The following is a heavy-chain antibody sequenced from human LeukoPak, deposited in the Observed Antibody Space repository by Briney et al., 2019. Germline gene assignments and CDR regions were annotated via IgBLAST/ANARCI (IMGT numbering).Heavy chain of an antibody. Sequence: GESRKISCKGSGYSFTTYWIGWVRQVPGKGLEWMGIIYLGDSDTRYNPSFQGQVTISVDKSISTAYLQWSSLKASDTAMYFCARPFGEAVETTLGGVDYWGQGTLVTVSS. CDR3: ARPFGEAVETTLGGVDY. CDR1: GYSFTTYW. V-gene: IGHV5-51*01. J-gene: IGHJ4*02. D-gene: IGHD3-10*01. CDR2: IYLGDSDT.